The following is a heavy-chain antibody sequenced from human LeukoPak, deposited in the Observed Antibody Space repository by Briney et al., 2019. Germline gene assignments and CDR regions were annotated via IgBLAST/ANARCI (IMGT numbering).Heavy chain of an antibody. J-gene: IGHJ5*02. V-gene: IGHV1-2*06. CDR1: GYTFTGYY. CDR2: INPNSGGT. CDR3: ARVVAVAKSWFDP. D-gene: IGHD6-19*01. Sequence: ASVKVSCKASGYTFTGYYMHWVRQAPGQGLEWMGRINPNSGGTNYAQKFQGRVTMTRDTSISTAYMELSRLRSDDTAVYYCARVVAVAKSWFDPWGQGALVTVSS.